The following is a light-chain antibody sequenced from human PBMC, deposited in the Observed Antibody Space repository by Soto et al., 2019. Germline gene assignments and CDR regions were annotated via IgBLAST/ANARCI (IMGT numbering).Light chain of an antibody. V-gene: IGKV3-20*01. CDR1: QSISSNY. Sequence: EIVLTQSPGTRSLSPGERATLSCRASQSISSNYFAWYQQKPGQAPRLLIYAASTRATGIPDRFSGSGSGTDFTLTISRLEPEDFAVYYCQQYDTSPSTFGRGTKVEIK. J-gene: IGKJ1*01. CDR3: QQYDTSPST. CDR2: AAS.